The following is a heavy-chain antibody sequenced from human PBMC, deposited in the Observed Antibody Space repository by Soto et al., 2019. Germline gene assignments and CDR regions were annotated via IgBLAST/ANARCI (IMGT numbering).Heavy chain of an antibody. Sequence: QVQLVESGGGVVQPGRYLRLSCAASGYSFTGFGMHWVRQAPGKGLEWVAVIWYDGTRKYYADSVKGRFTISRDTSANTLYLQMNSLGAEDTAVYFCAREDDVNSHYSKFQFWGQGTLVTGSS. V-gene: IGHV3-33*01. CDR3: AREDDVNSHYSKFQF. CDR1: GYSFTGFG. CDR2: IWYDGTRK. D-gene: IGHD2-15*01. J-gene: IGHJ4*02.